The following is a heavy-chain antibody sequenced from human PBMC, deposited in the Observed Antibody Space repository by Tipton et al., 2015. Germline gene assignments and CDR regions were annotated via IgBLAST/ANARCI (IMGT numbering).Heavy chain of an antibody. CDR3: ARVYYYASSAYYQSVAFDY. Sequence: LRLSCSVSGASINSYYWSWIRQPPGKGLEWIGYIYYSGSTNYNPSLKSRVSISLDTSKNQFSLKLSSLTAADTAVYFCARVYYYASSAYYQSVAFDYWGQGTLVTVSS. CDR2: IYYSGST. J-gene: IGHJ4*02. CDR1: GASINSYY. V-gene: IGHV4-59*01. D-gene: IGHD3-22*01.